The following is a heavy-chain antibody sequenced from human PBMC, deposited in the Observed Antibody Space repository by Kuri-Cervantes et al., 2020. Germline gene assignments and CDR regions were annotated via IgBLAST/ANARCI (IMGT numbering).Heavy chain of an antibody. V-gene: IGHV3-30-3*01. CDR1: GFTFSSYA. J-gene: IGHJ4*02. D-gene: IGHD6-13*01. Sequence: GESLKISCAASGFTFSSYAMSWVRQAPGKGLEWVAVISNDGASKYYADSVKGRFTISRDNSKNRLYLQMNSLRLEDTAVYYCATLIAAAGTPSDYWGPGTLVTVSS. CDR2: ISNDGASK. CDR3: ATLIAAAGTPSDY.